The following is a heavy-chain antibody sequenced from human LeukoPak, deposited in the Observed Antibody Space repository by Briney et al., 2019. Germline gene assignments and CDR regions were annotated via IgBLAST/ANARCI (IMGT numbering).Heavy chain of an antibody. Sequence: GASVNVSCKASGYTFTGYYMHWVRQAPGQGLEWMGWINPNSGSTNYAQNFQGRVTMTRDTSISTAYMQLNRLRSNDTAVYYCARRRAAAGVYYFGCWGQGTLVTVSS. J-gene: IGHJ4*02. CDR1: GYTFTGYY. V-gene: IGHV1-2*02. CDR2: INPNSGST. D-gene: IGHD6-13*01. CDR3: ARRRAAAGVYYFGC.